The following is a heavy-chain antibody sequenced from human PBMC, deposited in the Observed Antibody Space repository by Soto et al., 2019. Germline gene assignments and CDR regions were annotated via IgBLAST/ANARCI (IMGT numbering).Heavy chain of an antibody. D-gene: IGHD4-17*01. CDR1: GGSVSSGSYY. CDR3: AGDYGDAAAFDY. Sequence: SETLSLTCTVSGGSVSSGSYYWSWIRQPPGKGLEWIGYIYYSGSTYYNPSLKSRVTISVDTSKNQFSLKLSSVTAADTAVYYCAGDYGDAAAFDYWGPGTLVTVSS. V-gene: IGHV4-30-4*01. J-gene: IGHJ4*02. CDR2: IYYSGST.